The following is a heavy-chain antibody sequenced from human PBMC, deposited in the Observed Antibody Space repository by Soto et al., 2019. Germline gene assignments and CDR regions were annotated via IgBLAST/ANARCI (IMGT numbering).Heavy chain of an antibody. CDR2: IYYSGST. CDR1: GGTIISYY. Sequence: SETLSLTCTVAGGTIISYYLSWIRKPPGKGLEWIGYIYYSGSTNYNPSLKSRVTISVDTSKNQFSLKLSSVTAADTAVYYCARHGHDCSGGSCYVAHWGQGTLVTVSS. D-gene: IGHD2-15*01. J-gene: IGHJ4*02. V-gene: IGHV4-59*08. CDR3: ARHGHDCSGGSCYVAH.